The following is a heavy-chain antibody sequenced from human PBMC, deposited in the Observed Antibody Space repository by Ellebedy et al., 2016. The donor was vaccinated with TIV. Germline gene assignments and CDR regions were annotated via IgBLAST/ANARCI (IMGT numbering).Heavy chain of an antibody. V-gene: IGHV3-23*01. Sequence: PGGSLRLSCAASGFTFNNHGMTWVRQAPGKGLEWVASTSGLGATYHADAVKGRFIISRDNSKNILYLQMDSLRVEDTAVYFCAKEAGYDFSFYYGMDVWGQGTTVTVSS. D-gene: IGHD5-12*01. CDR1: GFTFNNHG. J-gene: IGHJ6*02. CDR2: TSGLGAT. CDR3: AKEAGYDFSFYYGMDV.